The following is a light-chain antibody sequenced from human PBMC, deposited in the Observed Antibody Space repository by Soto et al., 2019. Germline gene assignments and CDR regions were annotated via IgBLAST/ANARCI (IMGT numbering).Light chain of an antibody. CDR3: QQGHSSPYT. CDR2: AAS. CDR1: QSIGRH. Sequence: DIQLTQSPSSLSASVGDRVTITCRASQSIGRHLNWYQQKPGKAPKLLIYAASSLEGGVPSRFSASGSGTDLTLTISSIQPEDFATYYCQQGHSSPYTFGQGTKLEIK. J-gene: IGKJ2*01. V-gene: IGKV1-39*01.